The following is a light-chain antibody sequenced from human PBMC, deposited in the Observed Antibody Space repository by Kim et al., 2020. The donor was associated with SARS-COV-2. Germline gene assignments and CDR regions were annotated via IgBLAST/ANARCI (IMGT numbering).Light chain of an antibody. CDR2: GTS. J-gene: IGLJ2*01. Sequence: PGGKVTLTCYYSAGAVTSGHYTYWFQQKPGQAPRTLIYGTSQKHSWTPARFSGSLLGGKAALTLSGAQPEDEADYYCLLLYGGTFLFGGGTQLTVL. V-gene: IGLV7-46*01. CDR3: LLLYGGTFL. CDR1: AGAVTSGHY.